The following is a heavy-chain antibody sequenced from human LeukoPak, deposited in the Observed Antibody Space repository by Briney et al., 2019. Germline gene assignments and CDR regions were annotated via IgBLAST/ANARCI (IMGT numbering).Heavy chain of an antibody. D-gene: IGHD7-27*01. J-gene: IGHJ3*02. Sequence: SETLSLTCTVSGGSISSYYWSWIRQPPGKGLEWLGYIYYSGSTNYNPSLKSRVTISVDTSKNQFSLKLSSVTAADTAVYSCAREGETGDPKADGFDIWGQGTMVTVSS. V-gene: IGHV4-59*01. CDR1: GGSISSYY. CDR3: AREGETGDPKADGFDI. CDR2: IYYSGST.